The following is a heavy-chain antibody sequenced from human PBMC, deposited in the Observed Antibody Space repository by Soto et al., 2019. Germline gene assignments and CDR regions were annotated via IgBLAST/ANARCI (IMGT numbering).Heavy chain of an antibody. V-gene: IGHV1-69*09. J-gene: IGHJ1*01. CDR3: DTPACVSTWGCSSHNLAK. Sequence: QVQLVQSGAEGKKPESSVKVSCKTSGGTFVRHVISWVRQAPGQVPEWMGNINTLSGISHYAQKFQDRVTSPADTDSNTAYMELSSLSSYDTAVYDCDTPACVSTWGCSSHNLAKWGQGTLVTVSS. CDR2: INTLSGIS. CDR1: GGTFVRHV. D-gene: IGHD2-15*01.